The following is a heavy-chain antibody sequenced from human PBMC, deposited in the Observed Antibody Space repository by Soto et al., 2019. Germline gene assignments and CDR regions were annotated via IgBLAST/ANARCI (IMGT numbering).Heavy chain of an antibody. D-gene: IGHD3-10*01. J-gene: IGHJ4*02. CDR1: GGSINSGNW. Sequence: PSETLSLTCAVSGGSINSGNWWSWLRQPPGKGLEWIGEIYHSGITNYNPSLKSRVIISVDKPKNQFSLKLSSMTAADTAVYYCAGYYCASGTYEMNIDYWGEAFLVTVSS. CDR2: IYHSGIT. V-gene: IGHV4-4*02. CDR3: AGYYCASGTYEMNIDY.